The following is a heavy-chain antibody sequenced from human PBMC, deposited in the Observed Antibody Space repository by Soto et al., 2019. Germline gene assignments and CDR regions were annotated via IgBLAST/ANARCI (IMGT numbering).Heavy chain of an antibody. CDR2: IFNSGST. Sequence: QLQLQESGPGLVKPWETLSLTCTVSGDSISSSNYFWGWIRQPPGKGLEWIGTIFNSGSTYNNPSLTSRVPLSGDTSKNQCPRRLISVTAADTALYYGARRYGWLYFDYWGQGSLVTVSS. CDR1: GDSISSSNYF. CDR3: ARRYGWLYFDY. D-gene: IGHD6-19*01. J-gene: IGHJ4*02. V-gene: IGHV4-39*01.